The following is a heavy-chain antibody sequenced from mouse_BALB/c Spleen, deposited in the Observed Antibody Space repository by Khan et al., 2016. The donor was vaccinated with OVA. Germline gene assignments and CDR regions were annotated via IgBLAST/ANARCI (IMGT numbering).Heavy chain of an antibody. V-gene: IGHV9-3-1*01. CDR2: INTYTGEP. D-gene: IGHD2-10*01. J-gene: IGHJ4*01. CDR1: GHTFTNFG. Sequence: LVESGPELKKPGETVKISCKASGHTFTNFGMNWVKQAPGKGLKWMGWINTYTGEPTYADDFNGRFAFSLEASASTAYLQINNLTNEDTATXFCASPPYFSYAMNTWGQGTSVTVSS. CDR3: ASPPYFSYAMNT.